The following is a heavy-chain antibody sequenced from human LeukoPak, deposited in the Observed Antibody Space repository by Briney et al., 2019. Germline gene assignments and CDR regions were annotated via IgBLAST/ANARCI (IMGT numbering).Heavy chain of an antibody. V-gene: IGHV1-18*01. D-gene: IGHD3-3*01. Sequence: GASVKVSCKASGYSFTRYGISWVRQAPGQGLEWMGWISAYNGNTNYAQKLQGRVTMTTDTSTSTAYMELRSLRSDDTAVYYCARELTYYDFWSGYFDAFDIWGQGTTVTVSS. J-gene: IGHJ3*02. CDR3: ARELTYYDFWSGYFDAFDI. CDR2: ISAYNGNT. CDR1: GYSFTRYG.